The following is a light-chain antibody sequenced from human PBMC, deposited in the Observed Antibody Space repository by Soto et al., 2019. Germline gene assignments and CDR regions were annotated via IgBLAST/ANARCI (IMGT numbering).Light chain of an antibody. Sequence: EIVLTQSPSTLSVSTGERASLSCRASQSINRHLAWYQQKPGQAPRLLIYDVSNRATGFPARFSGSGSGTDFTLTISSLQSEDFAVYYCQQYNNWPWTFGQGTKVDIK. CDR2: DVS. CDR1: QSINRH. J-gene: IGKJ1*01. V-gene: IGKV3-15*01. CDR3: QQYNNWPWT.